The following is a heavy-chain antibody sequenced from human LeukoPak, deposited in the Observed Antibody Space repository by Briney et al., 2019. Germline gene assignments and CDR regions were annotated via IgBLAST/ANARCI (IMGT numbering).Heavy chain of an antibody. CDR1: GFTFSSYA. J-gene: IGHJ4*02. CDR3: AKYSVQLWDNFDY. D-gene: IGHD5-18*01. CDR2: ISGSGGST. Sequence: GGSLRLSCAAFGFTFSSYAMSWARQAPGKGLEWVSAISGSGGSTYYADSVKGRFTISRDNSKNTLYLQMNSLRAEDTAVYYCAKYSVQLWDNFDYWGQGTLVTVSS. V-gene: IGHV3-23*01.